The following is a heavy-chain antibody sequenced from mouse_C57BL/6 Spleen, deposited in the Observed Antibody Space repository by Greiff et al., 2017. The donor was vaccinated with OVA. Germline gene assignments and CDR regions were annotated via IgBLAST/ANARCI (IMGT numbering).Heavy chain of an antibody. J-gene: IGHJ4*01. D-gene: IGHD1-1*01. Sequence: QVQLQQSGPGLVQPSQSLSITCTVSGFSLTSYGVHWVRQSPGKGLEWLGVIWRGGSTDYNAAFMSRLSITKDNSKSQVFFKMNSLQADDTAIYYCAKRGTTVVEVYAMDYWGQGTSVTVSS. CDR1: GFSLTSYG. CDR2: IWRGGST. CDR3: AKRGTTVVEVYAMDY. V-gene: IGHV2-5*01.